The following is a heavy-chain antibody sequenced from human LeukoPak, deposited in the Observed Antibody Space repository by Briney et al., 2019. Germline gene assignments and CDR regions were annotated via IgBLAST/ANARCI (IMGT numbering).Heavy chain of an antibody. CDR3: ARDRSYGLNFDY. CDR2: ISSSGSTI. Sequence: GGSLRLSCAASGFTFSDYYMSWIRQAPGKGLEWVSYISSSGSTIYYADSVKGRFAISRDNAKNSLYLQMNSLRAEDTAVYYCARDRSYGLNFDYWGQGTLVTVSS. D-gene: IGHD5-18*01. CDR1: GFTFSDYY. J-gene: IGHJ4*02. V-gene: IGHV3-11*01.